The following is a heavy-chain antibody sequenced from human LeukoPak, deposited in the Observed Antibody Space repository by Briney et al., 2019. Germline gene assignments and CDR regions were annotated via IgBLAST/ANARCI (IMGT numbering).Heavy chain of an antibody. Sequence: GGSLRLSCAASGFTFSSYGMSWVRQAPGKGLEWVSAISGSGGSTYYADSVKGRFTISRDNSKNTLYLQMNSLRAEDTAVYYCAKDLNAGILDYYDSSGYYPDYWGQGTLVTVSS. J-gene: IGHJ4*02. CDR3: AKDLNAGILDYYDSSGYYPDY. CDR1: GFTFSSYG. V-gene: IGHV3-23*01. CDR2: ISGSGGST. D-gene: IGHD3-22*01.